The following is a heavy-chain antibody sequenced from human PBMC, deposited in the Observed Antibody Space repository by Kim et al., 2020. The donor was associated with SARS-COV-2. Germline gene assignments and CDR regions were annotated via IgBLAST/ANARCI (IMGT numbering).Heavy chain of an antibody. D-gene: IGHD3-10*01. CDR2: ISYDGSNK. V-gene: IGHV3-30*04. CDR3: ARDREGYYGSGSPMDV. J-gene: IGHJ6*02. Sequence: GSLRLSCAASGFTFSSYAMHWVRQAPGKGLEWVAVISYDGSNKYYADSVKGRFTISRDNSKNTLYLQMNSLRAEDTAVYYCARDREGYYGSGSPMDVWGQGTTVTVSS. CDR1: GFTFSSYA.